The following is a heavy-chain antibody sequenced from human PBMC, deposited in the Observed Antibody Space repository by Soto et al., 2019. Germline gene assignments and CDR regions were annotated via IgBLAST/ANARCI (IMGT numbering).Heavy chain of an antibody. Sequence: ETLSLTCAAYGETFIGYYWSWLRQPTGKGLEWIGEINHSGSTNYNPSLKSRVTISVDTSKNQFSLKLSSVTAADTAVYYCASDSPIGRAAGYWGQGTLVTVS. J-gene: IGHJ4*02. V-gene: IGHV4-34*01. CDR2: INHSGST. CDR3: ASDSPIGRAAGY. D-gene: IGHD2-15*01. CDR1: GETFIGYY.